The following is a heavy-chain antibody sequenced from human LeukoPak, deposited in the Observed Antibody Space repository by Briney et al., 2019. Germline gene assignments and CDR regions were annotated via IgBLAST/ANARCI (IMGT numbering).Heavy chain of an antibody. V-gene: IGHV1-2*02. CDR3: ARGDYYYGMDV. CDR2: INPNSGGT. CDR1: GYTLTGYY. J-gene: IGHJ6*02. Sequence: ASVKVSCKASGYTLTGYYMHWVRQAPGQGLEWMGWINPNSGGTNYARKFQGRVTMTRDTSISTAYMELSRLRSDDTAVYYCARGDYYYGMDVWGQGTTVTVSS.